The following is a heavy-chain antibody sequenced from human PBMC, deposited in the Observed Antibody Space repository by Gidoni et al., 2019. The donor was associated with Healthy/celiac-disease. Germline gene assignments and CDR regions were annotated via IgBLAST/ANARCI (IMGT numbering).Heavy chain of an antibody. CDR1: GFTFSSYA. D-gene: IGHD6-13*01. CDR2: ISGSGGRK. V-gene: IGHV3-23*01. CDR3: AKGPAAPPPRFDP. J-gene: IGHJ5*02. Sequence: EVQLLESGGGLVQPGGSLRLSCAASGFTFSSYAMRWVRPAPGKGLEWVAAISGSGGRKYYADAVKGRFTISRDNAKNTRYLQMNSLRAEDTAVYYCAKGPAAPPPRFDPWGQGTLVTVSS.